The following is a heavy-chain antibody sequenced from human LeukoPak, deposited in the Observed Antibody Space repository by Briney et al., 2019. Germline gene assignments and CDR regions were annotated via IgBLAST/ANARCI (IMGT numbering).Heavy chain of an antibody. D-gene: IGHD3/OR15-3a*01. Sequence: SETLSLTCTVSGGSISSYYWSWIRQPPGKGLEWMGYIYYRGSTNYNPSLKSRVTISVDTSKNQFSLKLSFVTAADTAVYYCARDKYDFWSGTLYNWFDPWGQGTLVTVSS. J-gene: IGHJ5*02. CDR1: GGSISSYY. CDR3: ARDKYDFWSGTLYNWFDP. CDR2: IYYRGST. V-gene: IGHV4-59*01.